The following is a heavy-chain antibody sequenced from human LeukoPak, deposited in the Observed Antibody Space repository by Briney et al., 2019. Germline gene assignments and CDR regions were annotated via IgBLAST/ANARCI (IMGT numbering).Heavy chain of an antibody. CDR2: MYYSGST. V-gene: IGHV4-30-4*01. D-gene: IGHD6-13*01. Sequence: PSETLSLTCTVSGGSISSGDYYWSWIRQPPGKGLEWIAYMYYSGSTYYNPSLKSRVTMSADTSKNQLSLKLSSVTAADTAVYYCARLRARYSSSWRDYWGQGTLVTVSS. CDR3: ARLRARYSSSWRDY. CDR1: GGSISSGDYY. J-gene: IGHJ4*02.